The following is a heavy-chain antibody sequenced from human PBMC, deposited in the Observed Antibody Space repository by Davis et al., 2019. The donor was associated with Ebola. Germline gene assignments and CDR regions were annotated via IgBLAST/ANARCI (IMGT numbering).Heavy chain of an antibody. V-gene: IGHV4-59*08. CDR3: ARSGSGWYPGGDY. CDR2: IYYSGST. D-gene: IGHD6-19*01. J-gene: IGHJ4*02. Sequence: GSLRLSCTVSGGSISSYYWSWIRQPPGKGLEWIGYIYYSGSTNYNPSLKSRVTISVDTSKNQFSLKLSSVTAADTAVYYCARSGSGWYPGGDYWGQGTLVTVSA. CDR1: GGSISSYY.